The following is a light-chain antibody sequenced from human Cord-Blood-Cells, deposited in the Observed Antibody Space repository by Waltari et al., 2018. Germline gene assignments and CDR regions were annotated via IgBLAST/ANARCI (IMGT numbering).Light chain of an antibody. CDR1: SSGGGCYNY. V-gene: IGLV2-11*01. J-gene: IGLJ3*02. CDR3: CSYAGSYTWV. Sequence: QSALTQPRSVSGSPGQSVTISCTGTSSGGGCYNYVPWYQQHPGKAPKPMIYDVSKRPPGVPDRFSGSKSGNTASLTISGLQAEDEADYYCCSYAGSYTWVFGGGTKLTVL. CDR2: DVS.